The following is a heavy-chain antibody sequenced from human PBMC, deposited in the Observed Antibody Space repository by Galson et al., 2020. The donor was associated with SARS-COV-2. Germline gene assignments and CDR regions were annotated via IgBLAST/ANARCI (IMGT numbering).Heavy chain of an antibody. CDR3: ARWSRDGYNWYLDL. Sequence: SETLSITCTVSGGPMSNYHWSWLRQPPRKGLAWTGYIYSSGATKYNPSLKSRVTISLDKSNNQFALKLSSVTAADAAVYYCARWSRDGYNWYLDLWGRGTLVTVSS. CDR2: IYSSGAT. V-gene: IGHV4-4*08. CDR1: GGPMSNYH. J-gene: IGHJ2*01. D-gene: IGHD5-12*01.